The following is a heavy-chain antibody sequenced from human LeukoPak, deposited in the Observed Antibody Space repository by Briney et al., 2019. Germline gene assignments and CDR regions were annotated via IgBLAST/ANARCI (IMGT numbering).Heavy chain of an antibody. CDR2: MNHSGST. CDR3: ARGGDIVVAPYYYYGMDV. CDR1: GGSFSGYY. V-gene: IGHV4-34*01. J-gene: IGHJ6*04. D-gene: IGHD2-15*01. Sequence: PSETLSLTCAVYGGSFSGYYWSWIRQPPGKGLELIWEMNHSGSTNYNPSPKSRVTISVDTSKNQFSLKLSSVTAADTAVYYCARGGDIVVAPYYYYGMDVWGKGTTVTVSS.